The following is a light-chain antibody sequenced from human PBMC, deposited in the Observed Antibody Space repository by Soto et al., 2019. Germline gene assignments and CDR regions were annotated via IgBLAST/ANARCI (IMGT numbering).Light chain of an antibody. J-gene: IGLJ2*01. V-gene: IGLV2-14*01. CDR2: EVT. CDR1: SSDVGGYNH. Sequence: QSVLTQPASVSGSPGQSITISCTGTSSDVGGYNHVSWYQQHPGKAPKLMICEVTNRPSGVSNRFSGSKSGNTASLTISGLQAEDEADYYCSSFTSRSTLVFGGGTKLTVL. CDR3: SSFTSRSTLV.